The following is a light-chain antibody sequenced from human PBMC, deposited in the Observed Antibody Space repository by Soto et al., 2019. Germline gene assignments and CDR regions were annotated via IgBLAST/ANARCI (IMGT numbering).Light chain of an antibody. Sequence: EIEMTQSPATLSVSPGEEATLSCRASQSVSSNLAWYQQKRGQAPRLLIYAASTRATGVPARFSGSGSGTDFTLTISSLEPEDFAVYYCQPRNFDITFGQGTRLEIK. CDR3: QPRNFDIT. CDR1: QSVSSN. V-gene: IGKV3-11*01. J-gene: IGKJ5*01. CDR2: AAS.